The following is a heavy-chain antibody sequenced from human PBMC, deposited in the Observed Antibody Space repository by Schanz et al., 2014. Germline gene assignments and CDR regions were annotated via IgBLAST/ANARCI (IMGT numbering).Heavy chain of an antibody. CDR1: GGTFSTYP. CDR2: IIPILGIA. J-gene: IGHJ4*02. Sequence: VQLEQSGAEVKKPGSSVKVSCKASGGTFSTYPINWLRQAPGQGLEWMGRIIPILGIANYAQKFQDKVTITADTSTSTVYMELRSLTSDDSAVYYCASSGAGYSSSWDFDYWGQGTLVTVSS. CDR3: ASSGAGYSSSWDFDY. V-gene: IGHV1-69*02. D-gene: IGHD6-13*01.